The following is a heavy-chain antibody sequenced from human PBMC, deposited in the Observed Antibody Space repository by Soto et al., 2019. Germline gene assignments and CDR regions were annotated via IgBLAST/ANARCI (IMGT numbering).Heavy chain of an antibody. D-gene: IGHD3-9*01. CDR1: GFTFTSSA. V-gene: IGHV1-58*01. J-gene: IGHJ4*02. CDR3: AAEANDILTGY. CDR2: IVVGSGNT. Sequence: ASVKVSCKASGFTFTSSAVHWVRQARGQRLEWIGWIVVGSGNTNYAQKFQERVTITRDMSTSTAYMELSSLRSEDTAVYYCAAEANDILTGYWGQGTLVTVSS.